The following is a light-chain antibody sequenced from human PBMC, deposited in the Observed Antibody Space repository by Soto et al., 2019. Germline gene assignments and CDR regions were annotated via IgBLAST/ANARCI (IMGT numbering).Light chain of an antibody. Sequence: IVLTQSPGTLPVYPGEGATLSCRASQSVSSSYLAWYQQKPGQAPRLLIYGASSRATGIPDRFSGSGSGTDFTLTISRLEPEDFAVYYCQQYGSSPLTFGGGTKVDI. CDR1: QSVSSSY. V-gene: IGKV3-20*01. CDR2: GAS. J-gene: IGKJ4*01. CDR3: QQYGSSPLT.